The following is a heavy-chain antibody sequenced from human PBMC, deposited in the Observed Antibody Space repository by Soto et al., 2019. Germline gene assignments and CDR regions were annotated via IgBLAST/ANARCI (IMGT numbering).Heavy chain of an antibody. D-gene: IGHD2-2*01. CDR3: ARDPLPVVVPAAKSGGYYYYGMDV. V-gene: IGHV3-33*08. CDR1: GFTFSSYA. CDR2: IWYDGSNK. Sequence: PGGSLRLSCAASGFTFSSYAMHWVRRAPGKGLEWVAVIWYDGSNKYYADSVKGRFTISRDNSKNSLYLQMDSLRAEDTAVYYCARDPLPVVVPAAKSGGYYYYGMDVWGQGTTVTVSS. J-gene: IGHJ6*02.